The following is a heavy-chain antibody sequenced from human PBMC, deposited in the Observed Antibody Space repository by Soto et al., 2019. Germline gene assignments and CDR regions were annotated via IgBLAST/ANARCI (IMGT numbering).Heavy chain of an antibody. J-gene: IGHJ4*02. V-gene: IGHV4-59*08. Sequence: PSETLPLTCTVSGGSISSYYWSWIRQPPGKGLEWIGYIYYSGSTNYNPSLKSRVTISVDTSKNQFSLKLSSVTAADTAVYYCARHRGNRGYDYWGQGTLVTVSS. CDR3: ARHRGNRGYDY. CDR2: IYYSGST. D-gene: IGHD5-12*01. CDR1: GGSISSYY.